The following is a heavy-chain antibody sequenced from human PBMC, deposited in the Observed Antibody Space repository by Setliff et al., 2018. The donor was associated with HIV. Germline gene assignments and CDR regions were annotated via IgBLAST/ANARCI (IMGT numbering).Heavy chain of an antibody. CDR3: ARDPTYYFDSSGPYDAFDI. Sequence: GGSLRLSCAASGFTFSSYEMNWVRQAPGKGLEWISYISSSGGTIYYADSVKGRFTISRDNSKTTLYVQMNSLRAEDTAVYYCARDPTYYFDSSGPYDAFDIWGQGTMVTVSS. CDR1: GFTFSSYE. V-gene: IGHV3-48*03. D-gene: IGHD3-22*01. J-gene: IGHJ3*02. CDR2: ISSSGGTI.